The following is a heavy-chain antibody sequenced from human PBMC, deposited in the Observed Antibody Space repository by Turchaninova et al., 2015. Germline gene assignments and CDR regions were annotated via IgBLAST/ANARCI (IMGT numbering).Heavy chain of an antibody. CDR2: ISSTSSAI. J-gene: IGHJ4*02. CDR3: TMVTRGYYFDY. Sequence: EVQLVEFGGGLVQHGGSLGLHCAASGFPFSSYSMNWVLLAPWKGLEWVSYISSTSSAIHYADSVKGRFTISRDNARNSLYLQMDSLTAEDTAVYFCTMVTRGYYFDYWGQGTLVTVSS. CDR1: GFPFSSYS. D-gene: IGHD5-18*01. V-gene: IGHV3-48*04.